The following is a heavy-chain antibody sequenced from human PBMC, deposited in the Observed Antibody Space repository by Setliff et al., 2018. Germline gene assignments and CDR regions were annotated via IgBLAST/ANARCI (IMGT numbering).Heavy chain of an antibody. Sequence: ASETLSLTCAVSGYSISSGYYWGWIRQPPGKGLEWIGSIYHSGSTYYNPSLKSRVTISVDTSKNQFSLKLSSVTAADTAVYYCAREGEIWFGELLPWGMDVWGQGTTVTVSS. CDR2: IYHSGST. CDR1: GYSISSGYY. J-gene: IGHJ6*02. CDR3: AREGEIWFGELLPWGMDV. D-gene: IGHD3-10*01. V-gene: IGHV4-38-2*02.